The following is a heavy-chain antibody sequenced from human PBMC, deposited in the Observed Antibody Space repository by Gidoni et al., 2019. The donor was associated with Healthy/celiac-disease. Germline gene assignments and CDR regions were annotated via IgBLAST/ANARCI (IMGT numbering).Heavy chain of an antibody. J-gene: IGHJ6*03. D-gene: IGHD2-2*02. CDR3: AREGYCSSTSCYSFLYYMDV. CDR1: GYTFTSYY. CDR2: INPSGGST. Sequence: QVQLVQSGAEVKKPGASVKVSCKASGYTFTSYYMHWVRQAPGQGLEWMGIINPSGGSTSYAQKFQGRVTMTRDTSTSTVYMELSSLRSEDTAVYYCAREGYCSSTSCYSFLYYMDVWGKGTTVTVSS. V-gene: IGHV1-46*01.